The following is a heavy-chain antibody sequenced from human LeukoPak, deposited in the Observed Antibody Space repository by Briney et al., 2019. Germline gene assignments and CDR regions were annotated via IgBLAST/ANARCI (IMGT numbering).Heavy chain of an antibody. Sequence: ASVKISCKASGYTFTDYYIHWVQQAPGKGLEWMGRVDPEDGETVYAEEIQGRVAITADTSTDTAYMELSRLRSEDMDVYYCAKDRIDYGSGRRCYMDVWGKGTSVTVSS. CDR3: AKDRIDYGSGRRCYMDV. V-gene: IGHV1-69-2*01. CDR2: VDPEDGET. CDR1: GYTFTDYY. J-gene: IGHJ6*03. D-gene: IGHD3-10*01.